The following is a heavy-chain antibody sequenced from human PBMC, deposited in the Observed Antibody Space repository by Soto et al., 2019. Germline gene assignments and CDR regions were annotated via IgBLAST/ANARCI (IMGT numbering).Heavy chain of an antibody. D-gene: IGHD2-15*01. CDR1: GFTFSSYA. CDR3: AKDTRYCSGGSCYSVGVYFDY. Sequence: EVQLLESGGGLVQPGGSLRLSCAASGFTFSSYAMSWVRHAPGKGLEWVSAISGSGGSTYYADSVKGRFTISRDNSKNTLYLQMNSLRAEDTAVYYCAKDTRYCSGGSCYSVGVYFDYWGQGTLVTVSS. CDR2: ISGSGGST. J-gene: IGHJ4*02. V-gene: IGHV3-23*01.